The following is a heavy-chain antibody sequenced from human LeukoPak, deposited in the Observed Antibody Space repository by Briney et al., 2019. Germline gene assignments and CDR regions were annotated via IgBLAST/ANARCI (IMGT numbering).Heavy chain of an antibody. CDR3: ARPLHPIAAAAVFDY. Sequence: SETLSLTCTVSGGSISSSSYYWGWIRQPPGKGLEWIGEINHSGSTNYNPSLKSRVTISVDTSKSQFSLKLSSVTAADTAVYYCARPLHPIAAAAVFDYWGQGTLVTVSS. CDR1: GGSISSSSYY. D-gene: IGHD6-13*01. CDR2: INHSGST. V-gene: IGHV4-39*07. J-gene: IGHJ4*02.